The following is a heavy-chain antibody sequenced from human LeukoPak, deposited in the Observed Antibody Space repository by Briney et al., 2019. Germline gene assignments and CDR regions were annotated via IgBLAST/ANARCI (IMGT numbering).Heavy chain of an antibody. D-gene: IGHD3-22*01. CDR1: GYTFTAYY. V-gene: IGHV1-2*02. CDR3: ARGGGHYYDSSGYYFDAFDI. J-gene: IGHJ3*02. CDR2: INPNSGGT. Sequence: GASVKVSCRTSGYTFTAYYIHWVRQAPGQGLEWMGWINPNSGGTNYAQKFQGRVTMTRGTSISTAYMELSSLRSEDTAVYYCARGGGHYYDSSGYYFDAFDIWGQGTMVTVSS.